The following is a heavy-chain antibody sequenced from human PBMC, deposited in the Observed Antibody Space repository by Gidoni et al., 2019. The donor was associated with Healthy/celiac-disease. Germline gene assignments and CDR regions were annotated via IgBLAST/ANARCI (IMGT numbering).Heavy chain of an antibody. CDR2: ISYDGSNK. D-gene: IGHD3-3*01. Sequence: QVQLVESGGGVVQPGRSLRLSCAASGFTFSSYAMHWVRQAPGKGLEWVAVISYDGSNKYYADSVKGRFTISRDNSKNTLYLQMNSLRAEDTAVYYCAREGWSGRYFDYWGQGTLVTVSS. J-gene: IGHJ4*02. CDR3: AREGWSGRYFDY. V-gene: IGHV3-30*01. CDR1: GFTFSSYA.